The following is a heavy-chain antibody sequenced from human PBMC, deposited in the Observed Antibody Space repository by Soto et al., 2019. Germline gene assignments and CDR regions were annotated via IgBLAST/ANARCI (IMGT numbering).Heavy chain of an antibody. J-gene: IGHJ6*02. CDR1: GFTFSTYW. Sequence: PGGSLRLSCAASGFTFSTYWMNWVRQAPGKGLEWVANIKQDGSEKYYVDSVKGRFAISRDNAKDSLFLQMNNLRAEDTAVYYCVRDWSTFWGMDAWGQGTTVTVSS. CDR3: VRDWSTFWGMDA. CDR2: IKQDGSEK. V-gene: IGHV3-7*01.